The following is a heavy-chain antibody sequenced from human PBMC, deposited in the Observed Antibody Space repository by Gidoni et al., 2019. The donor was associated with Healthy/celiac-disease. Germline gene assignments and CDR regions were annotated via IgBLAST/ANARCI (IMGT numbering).Heavy chain of an antibody. J-gene: IGHJ4*02. CDR2: IYWNDDK. CDR1: GFSLSTRGVG. V-gene: IGHV2-5*01. Sequence: QTTLKEPRPTLVKPPQTRTLTRTFSGFSLSTRGVGVGWIRQPPGKALEWLALIYWNDDKRYSPTLKSRLTITNDTSNNQVVHTMTNRDPVDTATYYCAHRLESILGNWYYFDYWGQGTLVTVSS. CDR3: AHRLESILGNWYYFDY. D-gene: IGHD1-1*01.